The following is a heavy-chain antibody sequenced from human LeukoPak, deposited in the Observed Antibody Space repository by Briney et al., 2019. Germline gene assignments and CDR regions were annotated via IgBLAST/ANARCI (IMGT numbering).Heavy chain of an antibody. D-gene: IGHD2-2*01. Sequence: GGSLRLSCAGSGFTVSRSYMSWVRQVPEKGLEWVSVLYSDGSTFYADSVKGRFTISRDNSKNTLHLQMNNLRVEDTAVYYCARGVPAAMWHYFDYWGQGTLVTVSS. CDR3: ARGVPAAMWHYFDY. J-gene: IGHJ4*02. V-gene: IGHV3-53*01. CDR1: GFTVSRSY. CDR2: LYSDGST.